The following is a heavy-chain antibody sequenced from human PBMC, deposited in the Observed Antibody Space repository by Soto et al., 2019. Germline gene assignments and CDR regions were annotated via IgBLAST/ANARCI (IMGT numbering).Heavy chain of an antibody. CDR2: ISSSSSTI. CDR1: GFTFSSYS. D-gene: IGHD4-17*01. Sequence: GGSPRLSCAASGFTFSSYSMNWVRQAPGKGLEWVSYISSSSSTIYYADSVKGRFTISRDNAKNSLYLQMNSLRDEDTAVYYCARDGLAYGDYYFDYWGQGTLVTVSS. CDR3: ARDGLAYGDYYFDY. V-gene: IGHV3-48*02. J-gene: IGHJ4*02.